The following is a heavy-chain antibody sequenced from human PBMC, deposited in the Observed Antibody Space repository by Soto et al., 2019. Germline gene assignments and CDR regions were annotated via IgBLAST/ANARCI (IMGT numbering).Heavy chain of an antibody. CDR3: ARDSGMIRGSYGVDV. CDR2: IYRSGAT. Sequence: GGSLRPSCAASGFTVTSNYLTWVRQSPGKGLEWVSVIYRSGATYYPDSVRGRFTASRDYSHNTLYLQMDSLRVEDTAVYYCARDSGMIRGSYGVDVWGPGTTVTVSS. D-gene: IGHD3-10*01. J-gene: IGHJ6*02. CDR1: GFTVTSNY. V-gene: IGHV3-53*01.